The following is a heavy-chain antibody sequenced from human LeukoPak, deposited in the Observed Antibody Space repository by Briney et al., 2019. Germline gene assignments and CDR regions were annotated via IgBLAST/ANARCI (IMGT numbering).Heavy chain of an antibody. CDR2: IIPIFGTA. J-gene: IGHJ6*03. D-gene: IGHD6-13*01. Sequence: GASVKVSCKASGGTFSSSAISWVRQAPGQGLEWMGGIIPIFGTANYAQKFQGRATITADESTSTAYMELSSMGSDDTPVYYCARAGDSSWYAVYYYYYMDVGGKGTTVTISS. V-gene: IGHV1-69*13. CDR1: GGTFSSSA. CDR3: ARAGDSSWYAVYYYYYMDV.